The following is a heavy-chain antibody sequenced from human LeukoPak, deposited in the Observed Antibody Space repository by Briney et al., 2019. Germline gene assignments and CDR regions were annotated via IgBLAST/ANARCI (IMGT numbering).Heavy chain of an antibody. D-gene: IGHD4-23*01. CDR1: GGSISSYY. V-gene: IGHV4-4*07. Sequence: SETLSLTCTDSGGSISSYYWSWIRQPAGKGREWIGRIYTGGSTNYNPSLKSRVTISVDKSKNQFSLKLSSVTAADTAVYYCARTVYGDKTGFDYWGQGTLVTVSS. CDR2: IYTGGST. J-gene: IGHJ4*02. CDR3: ARTVYGDKTGFDY.